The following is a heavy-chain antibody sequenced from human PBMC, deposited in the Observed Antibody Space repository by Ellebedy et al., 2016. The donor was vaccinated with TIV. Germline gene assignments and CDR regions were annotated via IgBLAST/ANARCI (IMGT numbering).Heavy chain of an antibody. D-gene: IGHD4-23*01. Sequence: AASVKVSCKASGGTFSSYAISWVRQAPGQGLEWMGRIIPILGIGNYAQKFQERVTITADKSTTTAYMELSSLRSDDTAVYYCATTVEAVSYYYYGMDVWGQGTTVTVSS. CDR2: IIPILGIG. CDR1: GGTFSSYA. J-gene: IGHJ6*02. V-gene: IGHV1-69*04. CDR3: ATTVEAVSYYYYGMDV.